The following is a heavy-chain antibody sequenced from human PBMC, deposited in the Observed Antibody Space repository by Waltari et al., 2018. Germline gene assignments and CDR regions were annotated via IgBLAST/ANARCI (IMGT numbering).Heavy chain of an antibody. CDR3: ASGGHVDY. Sequence: EVQLVESGGTLVQHGGSLRLSCAVAGLTFRWFWMTWVRQAPGKGLEWVANIIQDGSEKHYVDSVKGRFTISRDNAKNSLSLQMNSLRAEDTAVYYCASGGHVDYCGQGTLVTVSS. V-gene: IGHV3-7*01. CDR1: GLTFRWFW. CDR2: IIQDGSEK. J-gene: IGHJ4*02.